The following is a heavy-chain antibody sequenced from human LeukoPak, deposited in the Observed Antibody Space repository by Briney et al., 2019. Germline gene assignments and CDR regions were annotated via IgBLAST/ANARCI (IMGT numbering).Heavy chain of an antibody. CDR2: IKQDGSEE. CDR1: GFTFSSYW. Sequence: GGSLRLSCAASGFTFSSYWMNWVRQAPGKGLEWVANIKQDGSEEYYVESVKGRFTIFRDNAKKSLYLQMSSLRVEDTAVYYCAKPITVSGATDGFDIWGQGTMVTVSS. J-gene: IGHJ3*02. CDR3: AKPITVSGATDGFDI. V-gene: IGHV3-7*01. D-gene: IGHD3-3*01.